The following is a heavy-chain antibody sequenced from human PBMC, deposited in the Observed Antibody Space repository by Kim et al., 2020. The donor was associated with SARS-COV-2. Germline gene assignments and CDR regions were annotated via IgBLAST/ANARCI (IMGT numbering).Heavy chain of an antibody. CDR1: GFTFSSYS. CDR2: ISSSSSYI. Sequence: GGSLRLSCAASGFTFSSYSMNWVRQAPGKGLEWVSSISSSSSYIYYADSVKGRFTISRDNAKNSLYLQMNSLRAEDTAVYYCAREGGGYSGYELYYYYYYGMDVWGQGTTVTVSS. CDR3: AREGGGYSGYELYYYYYYGMDV. J-gene: IGHJ6*02. V-gene: IGHV3-21*01. D-gene: IGHD5-12*01.